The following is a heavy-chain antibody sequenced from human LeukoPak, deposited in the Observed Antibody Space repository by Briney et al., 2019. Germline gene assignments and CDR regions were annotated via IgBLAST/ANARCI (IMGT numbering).Heavy chain of an antibody. J-gene: IGHJ4*02. Sequence: GGSLRLSCAASGFTFSSYAMSWVRQALGKGLEWVSVIGGSGGRTYYADSVKGRITISRDNSKNTLYLQMDSLRAEDTAVYYCAKAPTSYYDSSGYYVLADYWGQGTLVTVSS. CDR2: IGGSGGRT. D-gene: IGHD3-22*01. CDR1: GFTFSSYA. CDR3: AKAPTSYYDSSGYYVLADY. V-gene: IGHV3-23*01.